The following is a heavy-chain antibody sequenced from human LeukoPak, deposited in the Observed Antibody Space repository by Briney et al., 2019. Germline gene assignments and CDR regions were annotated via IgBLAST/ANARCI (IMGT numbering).Heavy chain of an antibody. CDR2: MNPNNGNT. V-gene: IGHV1-8*01. CDR3: ARARITMMAFDV. J-gene: IGHJ3*01. CDR1: GYTFTSFD. Sequence: ASVKVSCKASGYTFTSFDINLVRQATGQGLQWMGWMNPNNGNTGFVQKFQGRVTMTRNTSISTAYMELSSLRSDDTAVYYCARARITMMAFDVRGQGTVVTVSS. D-gene: IGHD3-22*01.